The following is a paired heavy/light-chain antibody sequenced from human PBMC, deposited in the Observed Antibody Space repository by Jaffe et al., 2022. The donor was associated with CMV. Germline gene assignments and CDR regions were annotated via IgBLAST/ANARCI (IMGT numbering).Heavy chain of an antibody. D-gene: IGHD2-8*01. CDR1: GGTFTVYA. Sequence: QVHLVQSGAEVKKPWSSVRVSCRASGGTFTVYAVSWVRQAPGQGLEWMGRIIPMISLTTYARQFKGRVTITADKSTATVYMELSSLRSDDTAIYFCARDGTFNHDNNGPTSAFDIWGQGTMVTVSP. J-gene: IGHJ3*02. CDR3: ARDGTFNHDNNGPTSAFDI. CDR2: IIPMISLT. V-gene: IGHV1-69*09.
Light chain of an antibody. CDR2: DND. CDR3: GTWDTRLGAGYWV. Sequence: QSVLTQSPSVSAAPGQKVTVSCSGTSSNIGKNSVSWYQLLPGTAPRLLIYDNDKRPSGIPDRFSASKSGTSATLGITGLQTGDEASYYCGTWDTRLGAGYWVFGGGTKLTVL. J-gene: IGLJ3*02. V-gene: IGLV1-51*01. CDR1: SSNIGKNS.